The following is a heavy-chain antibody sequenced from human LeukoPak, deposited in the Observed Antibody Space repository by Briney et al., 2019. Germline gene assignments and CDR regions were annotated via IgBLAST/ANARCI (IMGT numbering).Heavy chain of an antibody. D-gene: IGHD5-18*01. CDR2: IYYSGVT. J-gene: IGHJ4*02. CDR1: GGSISSHY. V-gene: IGHV4-59*08. Sequence: SETLSLTCTVSGGSISSHYWSWIRPPPGKGLEWIGYIYYSGVTNYNPSLKSRITISVDTSKNQFSLRLNSVTAADTAVYYCARHEGYSNGFGYWGQGTLVTVSS. CDR3: ARHEGYSNGFGY.